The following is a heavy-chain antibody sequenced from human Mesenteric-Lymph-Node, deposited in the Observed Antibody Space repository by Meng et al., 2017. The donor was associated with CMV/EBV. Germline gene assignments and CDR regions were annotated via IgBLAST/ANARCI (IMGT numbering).Heavy chain of an antibody. D-gene: IGHD3-3*01. CDR1: GFTFSSYA. CDR2: ISGSGGST. V-gene: IGHV3-23*01. CDR3: AKGPSNYDFWSGLLGY. Sequence: GESLKISCAASGFTFSSYAMSWVRQAPGKGLEWVSAISGSGGSTYYADSVKGRFTISRDNSKNTLFLQMNSLRADDTAVYYCAKGPSNYDFWSGLLGYWGQGTLVTVSS. J-gene: IGHJ4*02.